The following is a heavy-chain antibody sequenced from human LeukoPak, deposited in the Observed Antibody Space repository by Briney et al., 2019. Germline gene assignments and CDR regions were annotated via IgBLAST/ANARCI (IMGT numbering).Heavy chain of an antibody. CDR2: IKQDGSEK. CDR1: GFTFSSHW. Sequence: PGGSLRLSCAASGFTFSSHWMHWVRQAPGKGLEWVANIKQDGSEKYYVDSVKGRFTISRDNAKNSLYLQMHSLRAEDTAVYYCARDRVIVHAFDIWGQGTMVTVSS. D-gene: IGHD2/OR15-2a*01. V-gene: IGHV3-7*01. J-gene: IGHJ3*02. CDR3: ARDRVIVHAFDI.